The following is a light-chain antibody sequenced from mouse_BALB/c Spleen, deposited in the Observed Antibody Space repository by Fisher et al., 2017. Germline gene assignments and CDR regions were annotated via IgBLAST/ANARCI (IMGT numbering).Light chain of an antibody. V-gene: IGKV4-74*01. Sequence: IVLTQSPAIMSASLGERVTMTCRASSSVSSSYLHLYQQKPGSSPKLWIYNTSKLPSGVPARFSGSGSGTSYSLTISRMAAEDAAIYYCQQWSSYPLTFGAGTKLELK. CDR2: NTS. CDR3: QQWSSYPLT. CDR1: SSVSSSY. J-gene: IGKJ5*01.